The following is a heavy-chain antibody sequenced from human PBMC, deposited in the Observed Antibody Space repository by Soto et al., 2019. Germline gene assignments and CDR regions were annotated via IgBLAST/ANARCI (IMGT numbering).Heavy chain of an antibody. V-gene: IGHV2-5*02. D-gene: IGHD4-4*01. Sequence: QITLKESGPTLVKPTQTLTLTCTFSGFSLSTSGVGVSWLRQPPEKALEWLALIYWDDENRYRPSLKSRLTIAKDTSKNQVVLTMTNIDPVDTATYYWAHSNLQRSSYYYGMDVWGQGTTVTVSS. J-gene: IGHJ6*02. CDR3: AHSNLQRSSYYYGMDV. CDR2: IYWDDEN. CDR1: GFSLSTSGVG.